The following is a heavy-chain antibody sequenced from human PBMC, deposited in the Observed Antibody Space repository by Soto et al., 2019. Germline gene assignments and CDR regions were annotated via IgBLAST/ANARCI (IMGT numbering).Heavy chain of an antibody. CDR2: ITFGGGDI. V-gene: IGHV3-30*18. D-gene: IGHD6-19*01. CDR1: GFNFKTYG. J-gene: IGHJ4*02. Sequence: QVQLVESGGGVAQPGRSLRLSCAASGFNFKTYGMHWVRQAPGKGLEWVEFITFGGGDIYYGDSVKGRFTISRDNSNDTLYLQINSLRVEDTAVYLCVKDKRVCSRGWWYSVSWGQGTLVTVSS. CDR3: VKDKRVCSRGWWYSVS.